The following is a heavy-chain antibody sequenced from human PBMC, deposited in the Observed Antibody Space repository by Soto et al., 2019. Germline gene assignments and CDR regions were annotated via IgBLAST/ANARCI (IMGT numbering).Heavy chain of an antibody. V-gene: IGHV4-31*03. J-gene: IGHJ6*02. Sequence: QVQLQESGPGLVKPSQTLSLTCTVSGGSISSGGYYWTWIRQHPGKGLEWIGYNYYSGITYYNPSLMSRVTISLDTSKTQVSLKLSSLTAADTAVYYCARGSSIAGLYYGMDVWGQGTTVTVSS. D-gene: IGHD6-6*01. CDR1: GGSISSGGYY. CDR2: NYYSGIT. CDR3: ARGSSIAGLYYGMDV.